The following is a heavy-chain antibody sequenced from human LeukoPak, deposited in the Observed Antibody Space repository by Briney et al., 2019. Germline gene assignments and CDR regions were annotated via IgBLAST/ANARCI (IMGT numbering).Heavy chain of an antibody. J-gene: IGHJ6*03. D-gene: IGHD4-11*01. V-gene: IGHV4-4*02. CDR1: GASLNNDEW. CDR2: IYHSGST. Sequence: SETLSLTCAVSGASLNNDEWWNWVRQPPGKGLEWIGEIYHSGSTNYNPSLKSRVTISLDKSKNQFSLRLNSVTAADTAVYYCARGRPTTVGYYYYMDVWGKGTTVTVSS. CDR3: ARGRPTTVGYYYYMDV.